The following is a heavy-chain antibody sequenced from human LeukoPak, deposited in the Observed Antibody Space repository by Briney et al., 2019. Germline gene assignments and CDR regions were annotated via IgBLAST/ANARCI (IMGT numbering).Heavy chain of an antibody. V-gene: IGHV1-46*01. CDR2: INPSGGST. J-gene: IGHJ4*02. D-gene: IGHD5-24*01. Sequence: ASVKVSCKASGYTFTSYNMHWVRQAPGQGLEWMGIINPSGGSTSYAQKFQGRVTMTRDTSTSTVYMELSSLRSKDTAVYYCARTRDDYTHADYWGQGTLVTVSS. CDR3: ARTRDDYTHADY. CDR1: GYTFTSYN.